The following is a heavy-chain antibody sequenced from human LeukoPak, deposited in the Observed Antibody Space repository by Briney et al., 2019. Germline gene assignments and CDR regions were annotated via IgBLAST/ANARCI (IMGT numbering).Heavy chain of an antibody. CDR3: AGNTRHREQWELGEDAFDI. D-gene: IGHD1-26*01. CDR1: GFTFSSYS. Sequence: GGSLRLSCAASGFTFSSYSMNWVRQAPGKGLEWVSSISSSSSYIYYADSVKGRFTISRDNAKNSLYLQMNSLRAEDTAVYYCAGNTRHREQWELGEDAFDIWGQGTMVTVSS. J-gene: IGHJ3*02. V-gene: IGHV3-21*01. CDR2: ISSSSSYI.